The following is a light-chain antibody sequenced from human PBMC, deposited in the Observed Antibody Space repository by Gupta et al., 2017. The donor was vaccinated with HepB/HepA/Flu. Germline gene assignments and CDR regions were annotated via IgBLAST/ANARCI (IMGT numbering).Light chain of an antibody. V-gene: IGKV4-1*01. CDR1: QSVLYSSNNKNY. CDR2: WAS. CDR3: QQYYSTPLT. Sequence: DIVMTQSPDSLAVSLGGGATINCKSSQSVLYSSNNKNYLAWYQQKPGQPPKLLIYWASTQESGVPDRFSGSGSGTDFTLTISSLQAEDVAVYYCQQYYSTPLTFGGGTKVEIK. J-gene: IGKJ4*01.